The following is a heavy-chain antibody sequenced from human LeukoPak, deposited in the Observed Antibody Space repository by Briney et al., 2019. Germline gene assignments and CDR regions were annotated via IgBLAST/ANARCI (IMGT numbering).Heavy chain of an antibody. Sequence: GASVKVSCKASGYTFTGYYMHWVQQAPGQGLEWMGWINPNSGGTNYAQKFRGRVTMTRDTSISTAYMELSRLRSDDTAVYYCARGHRIAARHFDYWGQGTLVTVSS. CDR1: GYTFTGYY. J-gene: IGHJ4*02. CDR3: ARGHRIAARHFDY. V-gene: IGHV1-2*02. D-gene: IGHD6-6*01. CDR2: INPNSGGT.